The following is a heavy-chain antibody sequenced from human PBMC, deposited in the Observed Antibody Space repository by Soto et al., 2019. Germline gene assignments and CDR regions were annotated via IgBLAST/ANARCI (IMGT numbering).Heavy chain of an antibody. Sequence: SETLSLTCTVSGGSISSSSYYWGWIRQPPGKGLEWIGSIYYSGSTYYNPSLKSRVTISVDTSKNQFSLKLNSVTAADTAIYYCATRSPGNIWYGVFDYWSQGTLVPVSS. CDR1: GGSISSSSYY. J-gene: IGHJ4*02. CDR3: ATRSPGNIWYGVFDY. V-gene: IGHV4-39*07. D-gene: IGHD3-10*01. CDR2: IYYSGST.